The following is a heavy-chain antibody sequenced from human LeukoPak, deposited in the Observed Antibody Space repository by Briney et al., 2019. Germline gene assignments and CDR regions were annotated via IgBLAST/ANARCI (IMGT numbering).Heavy chain of an antibody. CDR1: GYTFTGYY. V-gene: IGHV1-8*02. D-gene: IGHD6-13*01. CDR3: ARTRRASSSWYYYYYMDV. J-gene: IGHJ6*03. CDR2: INPNSGNT. Sequence: GASVKVSCKASGYTFTGYYMHWVRQAPGQGLEWMGWINPNSGNTGYAQKFQGRVTMTRNTSISTAYMELSSLRSEDTAVYYCARTRRASSSWYYYYYMDVWGKGTTVTISS.